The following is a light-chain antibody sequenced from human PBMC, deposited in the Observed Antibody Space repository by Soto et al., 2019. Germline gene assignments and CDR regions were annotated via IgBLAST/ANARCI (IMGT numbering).Light chain of an antibody. CDR3: QQYDGAPLT. CDR1: QTLSINS. J-gene: IGKJ3*01. CDR2: AAS. V-gene: IGKV3-20*01. Sequence: DIVLTQSQDTLSLSPGERATLFCRASQTLSINSLAWYQQKPGQAPRLLIYAASTRHTGIPDRFNGSGSGTDFALTINRLEPEDFAVYFFQQYDGAPLTFGPGTKVDVK.